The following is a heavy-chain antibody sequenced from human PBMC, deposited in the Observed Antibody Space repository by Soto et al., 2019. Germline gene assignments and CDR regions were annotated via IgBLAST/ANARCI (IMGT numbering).Heavy chain of an antibody. J-gene: IGHJ4*02. V-gene: IGHV1-18*04. Sequence: ASVTVSCEASVCTFTSYGISWLRQAPGQGLERMGWISVYNGNTHYAQKFQGRVTMTADTSTSTAYMEWRSLRSDDTAVYYCASVEQSLLYQFWGLGTLVTVSS. CDR2: ISVYNGNT. CDR1: VCTFTSYG. CDR3: ASVEQSLLYQF. D-gene: IGHD2-2*02.